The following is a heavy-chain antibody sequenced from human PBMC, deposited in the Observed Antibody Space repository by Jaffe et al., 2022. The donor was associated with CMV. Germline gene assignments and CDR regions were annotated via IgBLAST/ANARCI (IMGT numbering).Heavy chain of an antibody. CDR2: IWYDGSNK. CDR1: GFTFSSYG. CDR3: ARGSGGSYYFHDY. D-gene: IGHD1-26*01. Sequence: QVQLVESGGGVVQPGRSLRLSCAASGFTFSSYGMHWVRQAPGKGLEWVAVIWYDGSNKYYADSVKGRFTISRDNSKNTLYLQMNSLRAEDTAVYYCARGSGGSYYFHDYWGQGTLVTVSS. V-gene: IGHV3-33*01. J-gene: IGHJ4*02.